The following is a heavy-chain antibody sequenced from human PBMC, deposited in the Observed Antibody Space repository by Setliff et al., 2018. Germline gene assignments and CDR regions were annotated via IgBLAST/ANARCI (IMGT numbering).Heavy chain of an antibody. V-gene: IGHV4-39*06. CDR2: IYFGGNT. D-gene: IGHD1-26*01. Sequence: PSETLSLTCTVPGGSISDNGYFWGWVRQPPGKGLEWIGNIYFGGNTYFNPSFKSRVTMSIDTSNSQFPLKLSSVTAADTAIYYCARDASASDGRNAFDIWGQGTMVTVS. CDR3: ARDASASDGRNAFDI. J-gene: IGHJ3*02. CDR1: GGSISDNGYF.